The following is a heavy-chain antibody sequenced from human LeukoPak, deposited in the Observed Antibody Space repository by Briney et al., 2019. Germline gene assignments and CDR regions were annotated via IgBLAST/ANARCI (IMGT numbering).Heavy chain of an antibody. V-gene: IGHV4-4*07. CDR2: IYSSGVT. CDR1: GDSIINYY. Sequence: SETLSLTCTISGDSIINYYWTWIRQPAGKGLEWIGRIYSSGVTNYNPSLKSRVTLSVDTSKTHLSLEMNSVTAADTAVYYCARGPGSATAEAFDIWGQGTMVTVSS. J-gene: IGHJ3*02. CDR3: ARGPGSATAEAFDI. D-gene: IGHD6-25*01.